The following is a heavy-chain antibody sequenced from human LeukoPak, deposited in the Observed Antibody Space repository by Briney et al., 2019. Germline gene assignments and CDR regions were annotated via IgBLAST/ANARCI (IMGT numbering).Heavy chain of an antibody. Sequence: GESLKISCKASGYTFTNYWIGWVRQMPGKGLEWMGIMYPSDSDTRYSPSFQGQVTISADKSISTAYLQWSSLKASDTAMYYCAASTYGSGSYVGFDSWGQGTLVTVSS. CDR1: GYTFTNYW. J-gene: IGHJ4*02. CDR3: AASTYGSGSYVGFDS. V-gene: IGHV5-51*01. D-gene: IGHD3-10*01. CDR2: MYPSDSDT.